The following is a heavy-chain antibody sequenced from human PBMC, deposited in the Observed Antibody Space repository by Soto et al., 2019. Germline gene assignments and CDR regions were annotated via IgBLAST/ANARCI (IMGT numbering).Heavy chain of an antibody. CDR1: GYTFTSYA. CDR2: INAGNGNT. D-gene: IGHD3-10*01. V-gene: IGHV1-3*01. J-gene: IGHJ6*02. CDR3: ASYGSGSLYYYYYGMDV. Sequence: ASVKVSCTASGYTFTSYAMHWVRQAPGQRLEWMGWINAGNGNTKYSQKFQGRVTITRDTSASTAYMELSSLRSEDTAVYYCASYGSGSLYYYYYGMDVWGQGTTVTVSS.